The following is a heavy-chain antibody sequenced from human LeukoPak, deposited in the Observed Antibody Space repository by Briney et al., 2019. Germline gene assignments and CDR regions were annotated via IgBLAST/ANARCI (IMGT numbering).Heavy chain of an antibody. CDR2: INAGNGNT. CDR1: GYTFTSYA. V-gene: IGHV1-3*01. CDR3: ASSPRDYYDSSGYGY. D-gene: IGHD3-22*01. Sequence: GASVKVSCKASGYTFTSYAMHWVRQAPGQRLEWMGWINAGNGNTKYSQKFQGRVTITRDTSASTAYMELSSLRSEDTAVYYCASSPRDYYDSSGYGYWGQGTLVTVSS. J-gene: IGHJ4*02.